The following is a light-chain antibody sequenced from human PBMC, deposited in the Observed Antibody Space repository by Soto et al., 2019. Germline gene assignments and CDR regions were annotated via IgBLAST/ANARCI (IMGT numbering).Light chain of an antibody. V-gene: IGKV1-5*03. CDR3: QQYSIWRT. Sequence: DIQMTQSPSTLSASVGDRVTITCRASQSISSWLAWYQQKPGKAPKLLIYKASSLESGVPSRFSGSGSGTEFTLTISSLQPDDFATFYCQQYSIWRTFGQGTKVDIK. J-gene: IGKJ1*01. CDR2: KAS. CDR1: QSISSW.